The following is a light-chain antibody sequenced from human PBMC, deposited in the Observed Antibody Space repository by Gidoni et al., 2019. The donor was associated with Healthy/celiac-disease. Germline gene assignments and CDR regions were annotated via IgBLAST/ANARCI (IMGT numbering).Light chain of an antibody. V-gene: IGKV2-28*01. CDR2: LGS. J-gene: IGKJ3*01. Sequence: DIVMTQSPLSLPVTPGEPASISCRSSQSLLHSTGYNYLDWYLQKPGQSPQLLIYLGSHRASVFPGRFSGSGSGTDFTLKISRVEAEDVGVYYCMQALQTPLFTFGPGTKVDIK. CDR3: MQALQTPLFT. CDR1: QSLLHSTGYNY.